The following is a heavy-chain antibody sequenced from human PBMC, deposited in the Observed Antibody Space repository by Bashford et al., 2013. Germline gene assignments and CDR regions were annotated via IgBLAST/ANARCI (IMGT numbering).Heavy chain of an antibody. Sequence: SWVRQAPGQGLEWMGWISLYNGNTRYAQKVQGRVTMTTDTSTSTAYMELRSLRSDDTAVYYXARDKTPTDPNGFDYVGPGNPGHRLL. V-gene: IGHV1-18*01. CDR3: ARDKTPTDPNGFDY. D-gene: IGHD1-1*01. J-gene: IGHJ4*02. CDR2: ISLYNGNT.